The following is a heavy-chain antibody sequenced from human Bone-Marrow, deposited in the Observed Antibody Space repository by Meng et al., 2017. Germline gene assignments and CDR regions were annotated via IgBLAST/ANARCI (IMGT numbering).Heavy chain of an antibody. J-gene: IGHJ4*02. Sequence: VQLVESGGVLLKAGGSHRLSCPVSGLTFSNAWMSWVRQAPGKGLEWVGCIKRKNDGGTIEYAAPVKGRFTISRDDSKNTLYLQMNSLKTEDTAVYYCTTLGASDYWGQGTLVTVSS. CDR2: IKRKNDGGTI. V-gene: IGHV3-15*01. D-gene: IGHD1-26*01. CDR3: TTLGASDY. CDR1: GLTFSNAW.